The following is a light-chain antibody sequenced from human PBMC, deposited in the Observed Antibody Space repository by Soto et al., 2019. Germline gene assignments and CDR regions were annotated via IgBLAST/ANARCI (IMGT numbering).Light chain of an antibody. CDR3: QQYGSSPPIT. CDR1: RSVSGSY. J-gene: IGKJ5*01. CDR2: GAS. Sequence: EIVLTQSPGTLSLSPGERATLSCRASRSVSGSYLAGYQQKPGQAPRLLIYGASSRATGIPDRFSGSGSGTDFTLTISRLEPEDFAVYYCQQYGSSPPITFGQGTRLEIK. V-gene: IGKV3-20*01.